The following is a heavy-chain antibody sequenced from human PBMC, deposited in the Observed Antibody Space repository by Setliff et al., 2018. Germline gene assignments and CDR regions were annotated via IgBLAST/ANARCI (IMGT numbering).Heavy chain of an antibody. D-gene: IGHD3-22*01. CDR2: IYHSGST. Sequence: SETLSLTCAVSGYSISSGYYWGWIRQPPGKGLEWIGSIYHSGSTYYNPSLKSRVTMSVDTSKNQFSLKLSSVTAADTAVYYCARDPYYYDSIDVYYGMDVWGQGTTVTVSS. CDR3: ARDPYYYDSIDVYYGMDV. J-gene: IGHJ6*02. V-gene: IGHV4-38-2*02. CDR1: GYSISSGYY.